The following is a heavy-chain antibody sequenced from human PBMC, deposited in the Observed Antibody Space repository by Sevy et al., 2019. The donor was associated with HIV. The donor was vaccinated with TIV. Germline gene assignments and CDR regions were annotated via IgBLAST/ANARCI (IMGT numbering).Heavy chain of an antibody. CDR1: GFTFSDYR. CDR2: ISYDGRNNK. D-gene: IGHD3-16*01. J-gene: IGHJ4*02. Sequence: GGCLRLSCAASGFTFSDYRFHWVRQAPGKGLEWVAVISYDGRNNKYNAYSVKGRFTISRDNSKNTVYLQMNSLRAEDTAIYYCARDRGEILSSAFDYWGQGTLVTVSS. CDR3: ARDRGEILSSAFDY. V-gene: IGHV3-30*04.